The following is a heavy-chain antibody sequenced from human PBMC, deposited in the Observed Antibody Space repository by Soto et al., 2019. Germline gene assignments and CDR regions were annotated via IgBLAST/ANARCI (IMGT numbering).Heavy chain of an antibody. CDR3: ARGIVATIGNWFDP. D-gene: IGHD5-12*01. J-gene: IGHJ5*02. V-gene: IGHV4-31*03. Sequence: PSETLSLTCTVSGGSIISGGYYWIWIRQHPGKGLEWIGYIYYSGSTYYNPSLKSRVTISVDTSKNQFSLKLSSVTAADTAVYYCARGIVATIGNWFDPWGQGTLVTVS. CDR1: GGSIISGGYY. CDR2: IYYSGST.